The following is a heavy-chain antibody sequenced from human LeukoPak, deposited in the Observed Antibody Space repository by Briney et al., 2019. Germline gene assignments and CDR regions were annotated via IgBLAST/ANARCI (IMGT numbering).Heavy chain of an antibody. J-gene: IGHJ4*02. V-gene: IGHV3-23*01. Sequence: GGSLRLSCAASGFTFSSNAMSWVRQAPGKGLEWVSASGSGGSTYYADSVKGRFTISRDNSKNTLYLQMNSLRAEDTAVYYCARQVGATPGGFDYWGQGTLVTVSS. CDR2: SGSGGST. CDR1: GFTFSSNA. D-gene: IGHD1-26*01. CDR3: ARQVGATPGGFDY.